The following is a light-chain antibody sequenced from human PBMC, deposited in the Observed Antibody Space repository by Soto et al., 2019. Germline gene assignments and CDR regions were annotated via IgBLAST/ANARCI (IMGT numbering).Light chain of an antibody. CDR2: TAS. J-gene: IGKJ1*01. CDR3: QQSYSTTSWT. V-gene: IGKV1-39*01. Sequence: DIQMTQSPSSLSASVGDRVTITCRASQSISNYLNWYQQKPGKAPKLLIYTASTLQSGVPSRFSGSGSGTDFTLTVSSLQPEDFVTYYCQQSYSTTSWTFGQGTKVEIK. CDR1: QSISNY.